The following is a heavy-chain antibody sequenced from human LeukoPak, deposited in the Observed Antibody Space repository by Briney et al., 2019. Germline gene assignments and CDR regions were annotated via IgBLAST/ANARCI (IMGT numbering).Heavy chain of an antibody. CDR3: ARYDYGDYARP. V-gene: IGHV4-61*02. CDR1: GGSISSGSYY. D-gene: IGHD4-17*01. J-gene: IGHJ5*02. Sequence: SQTLSLTCTVSGGSISSGSYYWSWIRQPAGKGLEWIGRIYTSGSTNYDPSLKSRVTISVDTSKNQFSLKLSSVTAADTAVYYCARYDYGDYARPWGQGTLVTVSS. CDR2: IYTSGST.